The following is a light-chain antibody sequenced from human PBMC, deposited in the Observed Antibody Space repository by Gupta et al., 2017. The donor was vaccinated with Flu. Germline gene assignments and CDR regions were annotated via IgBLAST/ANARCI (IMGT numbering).Light chain of an antibody. CDR3: QQYYSPLLYS. V-gene: IGKV4-1*01. J-gene: IGKJ2*03. CDR1: QSLLYRSDNKNY. CDR2: WAS. Sequence: DIEMTQSPDSLAVSLGERATINCKSSQSLLYRSDNKNYLAWYQQKPGQPPKLLIYWASSRQYGVPDRFSGIGSGTDFSLTISSLQAEDVAVYFGQQYYSPLLYSFGQGTKLEI.